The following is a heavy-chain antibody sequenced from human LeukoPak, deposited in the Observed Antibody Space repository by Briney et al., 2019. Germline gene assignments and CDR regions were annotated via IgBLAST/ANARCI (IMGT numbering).Heavy chain of an antibody. V-gene: IGHV3-48*03. J-gene: IGHJ5*02. Sequence: GGSLRLSCAASGFSLSDHEMNWDRQAPGKGPEWVAHINSADNVEYYTDSVRGRFTMSRDNAKDLLYLQMNSLRDEDTAVYYCARDTVNGPFVISLDLWGQGVLVTVSS. CDR1: GFSLSDHE. CDR3: ARDTVNGPFVISLDL. D-gene: IGHD2-8*01. CDR2: INSADNVE.